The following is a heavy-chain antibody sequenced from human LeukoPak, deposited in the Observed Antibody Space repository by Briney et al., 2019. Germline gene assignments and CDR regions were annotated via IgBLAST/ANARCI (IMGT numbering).Heavy chain of an antibody. CDR2: ISSSSSYI. V-gene: IGHV3-21*01. CDR3: ARDILTGYSRDY. J-gene: IGHJ4*02. D-gene: IGHD3-9*01. CDR1: GFTFSSYS. Sequence: GGSLRLSCAASGFTFSSYSMNWVRQAPGKGLEWVSSISSSSSYIYYADSVKGRFTISRDNSKNTLYLQMNSLRAEDTAVYYCARDILTGYSRDYWGQGTLVTVSS.